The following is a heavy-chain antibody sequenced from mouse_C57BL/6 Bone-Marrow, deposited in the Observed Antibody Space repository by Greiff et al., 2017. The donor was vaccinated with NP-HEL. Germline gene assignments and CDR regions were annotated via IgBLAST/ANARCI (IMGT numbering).Heavy chain of an antibody. V-gene: IGHV1-78*01. D-gene: IGHD1-1*02. CDR1: GYTFTDHT. CDR3: ARREDYGPAWFAY. Sequence: VQLQQSDAELVKPGASVKISCKVSGYTFTDHTIHWMKQRPEQGLEWIGYIYPRDGSTKYNEKFKGKATLTADKSSSTAYMQLNSLTSEDSAVYVCARREDYGPAWFAYWGQGTLVTVSA. J-gene: IGHJ3*01. CDR2: IYPRDGST.